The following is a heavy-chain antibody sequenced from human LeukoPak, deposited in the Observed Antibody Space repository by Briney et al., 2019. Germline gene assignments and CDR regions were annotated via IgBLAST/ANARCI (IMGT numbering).Heavy chain of an antibody. J-gene: IGHJ5*02. D-gene: IGHD5-12*01. CDR2: INSDGSST. V-gene: IGHV3-74*01. Sequence: GGSLRLSCAASGFIFSSYWMHWVRQAPGKGLVWVSRINSDGSSTNYADSVKGRFTISRDNAKNTLYLQMNSLRAEDTAVYYCARGQSPVGTRFDPWGQGTLVTVSS. CDR3: ARGQSPVGTRFDP. CDR1: GFIFSSYW.